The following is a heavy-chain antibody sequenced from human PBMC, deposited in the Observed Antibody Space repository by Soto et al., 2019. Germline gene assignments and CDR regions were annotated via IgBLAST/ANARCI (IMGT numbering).Heavy chain of an antibody. J-gene: IGHJ3*02. Sequence: QVQLVQSGAEVKKPGASVKVSCKASGYTFTSYGISWVRQAPGQGLEWMGWISAYNGNTNYAHNLQGRVTLTTATSPRTNDMELRRLTSDDTAVYYCARNSNSSSWCTSIPIDIWGQGTMVTLSS. D-gene: IGHD6-13*01. CDR1: GYTFTSYG. CDR2: ISAYNGNT. CDR3: ARNSNSSSWCTSIPIDI. V-gene: IGHV1-18*01.